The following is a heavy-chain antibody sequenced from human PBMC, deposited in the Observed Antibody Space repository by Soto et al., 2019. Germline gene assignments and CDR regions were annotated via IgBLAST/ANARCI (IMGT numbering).Heavy chain of an antibody. CDR3: APALLCCTGGSCSTWFDS. V-gene: IGHV2-5*02. J-gene: IGHJ5*01. D-gene: IGHD2-15*01. Sequence: QITLKESGPTLVKPTQTLTLTCTFSGFSLSTHGVGVGWVRQPAGKALEWLALFYWDDDKRYSASLNSRLTITTAYFINHVVLTMTNMETVNTATYFCAPALLCCTGGSCSTWFDSWGQGTLVTVSS. CDR2: FYWDDDK. CDR1: GFSLSTHGVG.